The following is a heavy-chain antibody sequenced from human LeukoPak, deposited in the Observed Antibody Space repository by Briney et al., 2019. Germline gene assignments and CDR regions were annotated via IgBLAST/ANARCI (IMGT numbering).Heavy chain of an antibody. Sequence: PGGSLRLSCAASGFTFSTYFMHWVRQAPGKGLEWVADIASDGSHTFYVESVKGRSTISRANSKNTLYLQMNSLRAEDTAVYFCARERQDTILHSGAFDIWGQGTMVTVSS. CDR1: GFTFSTYF. CDR2: IASDGSHT. CDR3: ARERQDTILHSGAFDI. J-gene: IGHJ3*02. D-gene: IGHD2-21*01. V-gene: IGHV3-30-3*01.